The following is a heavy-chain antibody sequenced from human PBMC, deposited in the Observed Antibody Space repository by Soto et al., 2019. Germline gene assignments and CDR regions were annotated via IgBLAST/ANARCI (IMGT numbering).Heavy chain of an antibody. V-gene: IGHV3-33*01. J-gene: IGHJ6*02. CDR3: ARRQISPPTRGAAAARGGMDV. CDR1: GFTFNNYG. Sequence: QVQLVESGGGVVQPGGSLRLSCAASGFTFNNYGMHWVRQAPGKGLEWVAVIWNDGSGYYYATSVKGRFTISRDNPKSTLYLQMSSLRVEDTAVYFCARRQISPPTRGAAAARGGMDVWGQGTTVTVSS. D-gene: IGHD6-25*01. CDR2: IWNDGSGY.